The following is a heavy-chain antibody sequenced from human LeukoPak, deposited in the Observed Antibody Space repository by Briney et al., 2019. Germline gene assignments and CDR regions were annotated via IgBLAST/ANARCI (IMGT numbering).Heavy chain of an antibody. V-gene: IGHV3-30*02. J-gene: IGHJ3*02. D-gene: IGHD3-22*01. CDR2: MRFDGSNK. CDR3: ARGRFATYYYDSSGYNHGSDAFDI. CDR1: GFTFSSYG. Sequence: GGSLRLSCAASGFTFSSYGMHWVRQAPGKGLEWVTFMRFDGSNKYYADSVKGRFTISRDNSKNTLYLQMNSLRAEDTAVYYCARGRFATYYYDSSGYNHGSDAFDIWGQGTMVTVSS.